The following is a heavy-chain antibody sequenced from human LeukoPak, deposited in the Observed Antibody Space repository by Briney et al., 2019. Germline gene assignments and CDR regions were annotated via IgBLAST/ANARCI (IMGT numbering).Heavy chain of an antibody. V-gene: IGHV3-21*01. Sequence: GGSLRLSCAASGFTFNSYIMNRVRQVPGKGLEWVSSISRTGTYTFLAGSVKDRFTISRDNGRNSLYLQMNSLRPEDTAIYYCARDPLGNCTSTSCPRGPFDPWGQGTLVIVSS. CDR3: ARDPLGNCTSTSCPRGPFDP. CDR2: ISRTGTYT. D-gene: IGHD2-2*01. J-gene: IGHJ5*02. CDR1: GFTFNSYI.